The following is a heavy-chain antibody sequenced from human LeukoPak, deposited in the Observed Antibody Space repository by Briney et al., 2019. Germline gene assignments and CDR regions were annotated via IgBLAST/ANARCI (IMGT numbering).Heavy chain of an antibody. J-gene: IGHJ6*03. CDR2: IYYSGST. D-gene: IGHD5-18*01. Sequence: SETLSLTCTVSGGSISSGGYYWSWIRQHPGKGLEWIGYIYYSGSTYYNPSLKRRVTISVDTSKNQFSLKLSSVTAADPAVYYCARVVYEYSYGYYYYYYMDVWGKGTTVTVSS. CDR3: ARVVYEYSYGYYYYYYMDV. V-gene: IGHV4-31*03. CDR1: GGSISSGGYY.